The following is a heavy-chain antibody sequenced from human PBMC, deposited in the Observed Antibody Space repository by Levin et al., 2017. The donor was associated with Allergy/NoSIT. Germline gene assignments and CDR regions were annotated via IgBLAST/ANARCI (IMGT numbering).Heavy chain of an antibody. Sequence: RSSETLSLTCAVYGGSLSGYYWTWIRQPPGKGLEWIGQIDHSGSTRYNPALKSRVTISVDTSNSQFSLKVTSVTAADTAVYYCARGPPDYGFNSPADSWGQGTLVTVSS. D-gene: IGHD4-23*01. CDR1: GGSLSGYY. CDR2: IDHSGST. CDR3: ARGPPDYGFNSPADS. V-gene: IGHV4-34*01. J-gene: IGHJ4*02.